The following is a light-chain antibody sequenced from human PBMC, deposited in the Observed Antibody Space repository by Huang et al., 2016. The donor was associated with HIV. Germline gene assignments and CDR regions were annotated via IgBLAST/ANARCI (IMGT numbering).Light chain of an antibody. CDR1: QSVNSY. CDR2: DAS. Sequence: ETVLTQSPATLSLSPGERATLSCRASQSVNSYLAWYQQKPGQTPRLLIYDASNRATSIPARFSGSGSGTDFTLTISSLEPEEFAVYYCQQRKYWPPITFGQGTRLEIK. V-gene: IGKV3-11*01. J-gene: IGKJ5*01. CDR3: QQRKYWPPIT.